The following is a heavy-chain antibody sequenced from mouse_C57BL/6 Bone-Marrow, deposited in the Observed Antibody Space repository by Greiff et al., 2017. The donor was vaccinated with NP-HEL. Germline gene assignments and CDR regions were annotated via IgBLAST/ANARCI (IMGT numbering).Heavy chain of an antibody. CDR1: GFTFSDFY. Sequence: EVKVVESGGGLVQSGRSLRLSCATSGFTFSDFYMEWVRQAPGKGLEWIAASRNKANDYTTEYSASVKGRFIVSRDTSQSILYLQMNALRAEDTAIYYCARDAWGAYWGQGTLVTVSA. CDR2: SRNKANDYTT. CDR3: ARDAWGAY. V-gene: IGHV7-1*01. J-gene: IGHJ3*01.